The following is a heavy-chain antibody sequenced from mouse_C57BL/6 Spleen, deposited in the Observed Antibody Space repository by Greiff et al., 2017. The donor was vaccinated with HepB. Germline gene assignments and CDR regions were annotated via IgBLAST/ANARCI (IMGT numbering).Heavy chain of an antibody. Sequence: QVQLKESGAELVMPGASVKLSCKASGYTFTSYWMHWVKQRPGQGLEWIGEIDPSDSYTNYNQKFKGKSTLTVDKSSSTAYMQLSSLTSEDSAVYYCAMVTTRAWFAYWGQGTLVTVSA. CDR3: AMVTTRAWFAY. D-gene: IGHD2-2*01. J-gene: IGHJ3*01. CDR2: IDPSDSYT. V-gene: IGHV1-69*01. CDR1: GYTFTSYW.